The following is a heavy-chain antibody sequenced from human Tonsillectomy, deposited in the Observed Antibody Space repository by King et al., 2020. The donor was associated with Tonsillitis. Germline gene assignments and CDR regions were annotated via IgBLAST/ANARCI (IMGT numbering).Heavy chain of an antibody. CDR3: VKDRVGWYVLSVFDF. J-gene: IGHJ4*02. V-gene: IGHV3-64D*06. D-gene: IGHD6-19*01. CDR2: ISSNGGST. CDR1: GFTFSNHA. Sequence: VQLVESGGGLVQPGGSLRLSCSASGFTFSNHAMHWVRQAPGKGLESVSAISSNGGSTYNADSVKGRFTISRDNSKNTLYLQMSSLRAEDTAVYYCVKDRVGWYVLSVFDFWGQGTLVTVSS.